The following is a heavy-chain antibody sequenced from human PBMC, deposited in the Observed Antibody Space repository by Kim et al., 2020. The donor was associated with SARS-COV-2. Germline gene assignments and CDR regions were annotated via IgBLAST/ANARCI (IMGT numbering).Heavy chain of an antibody. J-gene: IGHJ6*02. CDR1: GFTFSDFY. V-gene: IGHV3-11*05. CDR3: ARDLSDYDYYGLDV. Sequence: GGSLRLFCTASGFTFSDFYMSWVRQAPGKGLEWISYISGSSVYTNYAASVKGRFTISRDNARNSVYLQMNSLRVEDTAVYYCARDLSDYDYYGLDVWGQGTTVTVYS. CDR2: ISGSSVYT.